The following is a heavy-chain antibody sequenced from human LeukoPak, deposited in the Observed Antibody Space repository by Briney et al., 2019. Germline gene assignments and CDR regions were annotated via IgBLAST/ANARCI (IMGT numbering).Heavy chain of an antibody. CDR2: IWSDGSNR. CDR1: GFIFSHYG. D-gene: IGHD4-11*01. V-gene: IGHV3-33*01. Sequence: GGSLRLSCAASGFIFSHYGMHWVRQAPGKGLEWVAVIWSDGSNRFYAGSVKGRFTISRDNSQNTVFLEMNSLRVEDTAMYYCARDAQRGFDYSNSLEYWGHGTLVTVSS. CDR3: ARDAQRGFDYSNSLEY. J-gene: IGHJ4*01.